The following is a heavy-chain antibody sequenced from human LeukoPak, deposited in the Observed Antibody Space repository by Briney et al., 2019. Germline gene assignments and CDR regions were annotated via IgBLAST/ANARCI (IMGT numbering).Heavy chain of an antibody. V-gene: IGHV3-43*01. D-gene: IGHD3-22*01. CDR1: GFTFDDYT. Sequence: GGSLRLSCAASGFTFDDYTMHWVRQAPGKGLEWVSLISWDGGSTYYADSVKGRFTISRDNSKNSLYLQMNSLRTEDTALYYCAKGAYYYDSSGYPPDCWGQGTLVTVSS. CDR3: AKGAYYYDSSGYPPDC. CDR2: ISWDGGST. J-gene: IGHJ4*02.